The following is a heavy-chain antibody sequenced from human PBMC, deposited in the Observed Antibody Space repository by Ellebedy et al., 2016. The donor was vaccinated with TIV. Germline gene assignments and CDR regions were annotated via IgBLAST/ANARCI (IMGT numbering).Heavy chain of an antibody. D-gene: IGHD3-10*01. CDR3: AKGSEGAGSYSYFDF. V-gene: IGHV3-23*01. J-gene: IGHJ4*02. CDR2: ISKTGDAT. Sequence: WVRQAPGKGLEWVSSISKTGDATYYADFVKGRFTISRDNSKNTLYLQMNSLRAEDTAVFYCAKGSEGAGSYSYFDFWGQGALVTVSS.